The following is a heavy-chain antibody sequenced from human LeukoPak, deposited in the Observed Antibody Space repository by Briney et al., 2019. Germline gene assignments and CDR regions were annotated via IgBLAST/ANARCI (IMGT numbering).Heavy chain of an antibody. CDR1: GGSISSYY. CDR3: ARDQAIFGVVQDDY. D-gene: IGHD3-3*01. CDR2: IYYSGST. Sequence: PSETLSLTCTVSGGSISSYYWSWIRQPPGKGLEWIGYIYYSGSTNYNPSLKSRVTISVDTSKNQFSLKLSSVTAADTAVYYCARDQAIFGVVQDDYWGQGTLVTVSS. V-gene: IGHV4-59*01. J-gene: IGHJ4*02.